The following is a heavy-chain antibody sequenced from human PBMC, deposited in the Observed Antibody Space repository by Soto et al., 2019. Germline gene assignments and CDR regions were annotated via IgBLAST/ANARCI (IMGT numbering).Heavy chain of an antibody. Sequence: EVQVMESGGGLVQPGGSLRLSCSFTFSMYSMNWVRQAPGKGLEWVASISSGGSYIKYADSVKGRFTISRDNAKNSVSLQMNSLRVDDTAVYFCTRDQGGSYDSWFDPWGQGTLVTVS. J-gene: IGHJ5*02. CDR3: TRDQGGSYDSWFDP. CDR1: FTFSMYS. D-gene: IGHD1-26*01. CDR2: ISSGGSYI. V-gene: IGHV3-21*01.